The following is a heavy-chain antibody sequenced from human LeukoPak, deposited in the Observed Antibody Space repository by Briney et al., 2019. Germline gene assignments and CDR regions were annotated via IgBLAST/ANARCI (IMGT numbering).Heavy chain of an antibody. V-gene: IGHV4-59*12. Sequence: SETLSLTCTVSGGSISSYYWSWIRQPPGKGLEWIGYIYHSGSTYYNPSLKSRVTISVDRSKNQFSLKLSSVTAADTAVYYCARGRTVVTLDWGQGTLVTVSS. CDR3: ARGRTVVTLD. D-gene: IGHD4-23*01. CDR1: GGSISSYY. J-gene: IGHJ4*02. CDR2: IYHSGST.